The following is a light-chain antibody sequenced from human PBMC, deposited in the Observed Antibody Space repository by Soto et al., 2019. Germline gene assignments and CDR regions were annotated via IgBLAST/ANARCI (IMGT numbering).Light chain of an antibody. CDR1: QSVSSD. CDR3: LQYNDWPPKQYT. J-gene: IGKJ2*01. Sequence: EIVMTQSPATLSVSPGERVTLSCRASQSVSSDLAWYQHKPGQAPRLLIYGASTRATTTPARFSGSGSGTEFSLSISSLQSGDFAVYYCLQYNDWPPKQYTFGQGTKLEIK. V-gene: IGKV3-15*01. CDR2: GAS.